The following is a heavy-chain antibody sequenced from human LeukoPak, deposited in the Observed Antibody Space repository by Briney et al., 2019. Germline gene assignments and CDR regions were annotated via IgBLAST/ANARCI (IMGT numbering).Heavy chain of an antibody. Sequence: SQTLSLTCTVSGGSISSGGYYWSWIRQHPGKGLEWIGYIHYSGSTYYNPSLKSRVTISVDTSKNQFSLKLSSVTAADTAVYYCAGRYSSGKFDYWGQGTLVTVSS. D-gene: IGHD6-19*01. CDR2: IHYSGST. CDR3: AGRYSSGKFDY. V-gene: IGHV4-31*03. CDR1: GGSISSGGYY. J-gene: IGHJ4*02.